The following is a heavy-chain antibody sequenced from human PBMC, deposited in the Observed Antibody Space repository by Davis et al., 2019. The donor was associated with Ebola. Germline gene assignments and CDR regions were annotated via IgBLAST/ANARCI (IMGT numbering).Heavy chain of an antibody. Sequence: GESLKISCAASGITFSSYAMSWVRRAPGKGLAWVSAITGSGGSTDYADSVMGRFTISRDNAKNTLYLQMNSLRAEDTAVYYCATGGLVPAAEGGAFDIWGHGTMVTVSS. V-gene: IGHV3-23*01. CDR1: GITFSSYA. D-gene: IGHD2-2*01. CDR2: ITGSGGST. CDR3: ATGGLVPAAEGGAFDI. J-gene: IGHJ3*02.